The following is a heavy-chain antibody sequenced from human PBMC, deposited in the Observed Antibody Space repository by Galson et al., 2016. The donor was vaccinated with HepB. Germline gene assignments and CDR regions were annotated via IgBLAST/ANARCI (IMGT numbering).Heavy chain of an antibody. CDR3: ARLFRLWDGFFDY. CDR2: IYDSGST. J-gene: IGHJ4*02. D-gene: IGHD3-9*01. Sequence: SETLSLTCTVSSGSVSGYYWSWIRQPPGKGLEWIGHIYDSGSTKYNHSLKSRLTIPIDTSKDQFSLKLSSVTAVDTAVYYCARLFRLWDGFFDYWGQGTLVTVSS. CDR1: SGSVSGYY. V-gene: IGHV4-59*08.